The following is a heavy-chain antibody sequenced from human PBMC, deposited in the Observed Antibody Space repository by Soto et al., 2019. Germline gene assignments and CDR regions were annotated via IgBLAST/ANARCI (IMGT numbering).Heavy chain of an antibody. CDR3: ARVCGGDCHYGMDV. D-gene: IGHD2-21*02. Sequence: TLSLTCTVSGGSISIGGYYWISIRQHTGKGLEWIGYIYYSGSTYYNPSLKSRVTISVDTSKNQFSLKLSSVTAADTAVYYCARVCGGDCHYGMDVWGQGTTVT. CDR2: IYYSGST. J-gene: IGHJ6*02. V-gene: IGHV4-31*03. CDR1: GGSISIGGYY.